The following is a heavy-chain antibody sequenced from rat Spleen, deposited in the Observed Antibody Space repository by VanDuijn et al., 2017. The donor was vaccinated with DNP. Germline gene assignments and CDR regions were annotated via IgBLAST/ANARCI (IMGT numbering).Heavy chain of an antibody. Sequence: EVQLVESGGGLVQPGRSLELSCAASGFTFSNYGMAWIRQAPRKGLEWVASISSTGGITYYPDSVKGRFTISRDNAKNTLQLQMDSLRSEDTATYYCATSSYFGYDYGFAYWGQGTLVTVSS. CDR1: GFTFSNYG. V-gene: IGHV5S13*01. CDR2: ISSTGGIT. D-gene: IGHD1-7*01. J-gene: IGHJ3*01. CDR3: ATSSYFGYDYGFAY.